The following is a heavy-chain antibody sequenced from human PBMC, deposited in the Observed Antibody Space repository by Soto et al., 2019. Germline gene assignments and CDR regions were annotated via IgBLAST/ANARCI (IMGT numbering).Heavy chain of an antibody. D-gene: IGHD5-12*01. CDR2: ISAYNGNT. CDR1: GYTFTRYG. V-gene: IGHV1-18*01. Sequence: GASVKVSCKASGYTFTRYGISWVRQAPGQGLEWMGWISAYNGNTNYAQKLQGRVTMTTDTSTSTAYMELRSLRSDDTAVYYCARDMNGYNPGAFDIWGQGTMVTVSS. J-gene: IGHJ3*02. CDR3: ARDMNGYNPGAFDI.